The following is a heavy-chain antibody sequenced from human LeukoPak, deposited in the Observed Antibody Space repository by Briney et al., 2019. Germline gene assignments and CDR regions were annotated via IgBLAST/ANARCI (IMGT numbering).Heavy chain of an antibody. CDR3: ARVDGSGSYQLFDY. Sequence: PSQTLSLTCAVSGGSISSGGYSWSWIRQPPGKGLEWIGYIYHSGSTYYNPSLKSRVTISVGRSKNQFSLKLSSVTAADTAVYYCARVDGSGSYQLFDYWGQGTLVTVSS. CDR1: GGSISSGGYS. CDR2: IYHSGST. V-gene: IGHV4-30-2*01. J-gene: IGHJ4*02. D-gene: IGHD3-10*01.